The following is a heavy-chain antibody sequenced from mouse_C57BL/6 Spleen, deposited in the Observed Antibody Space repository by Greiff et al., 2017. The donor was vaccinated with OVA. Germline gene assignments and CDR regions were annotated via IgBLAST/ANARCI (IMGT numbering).Heavy chain of an antibody. D-gene: IGHD1-1*01. V-gene: IGHV1-82*01. CDR1: GYAFSSSW. Sequence: LVESGPELVKPGASVKISCKASGYAFSSSWMNWVKQRPGKGLEWIGRIYPGDGDTNYNGKFKGKATLTADKSSSTAYMQLSSLTSEDSAVYFCARRDYYGSSFLDYWGQGTTLTVSS. J-gene: IGHJ2*01. CDR2: IYPGDGDT. CDR3: ARRDYYGSSFLDY.